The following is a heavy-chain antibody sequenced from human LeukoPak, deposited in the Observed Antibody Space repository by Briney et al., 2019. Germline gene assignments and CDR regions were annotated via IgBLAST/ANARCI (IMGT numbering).Heavy chain of an antibody. D-gene: IGHD3-10*01. CDR3: AGRSGSWLFAFDI. J-gene: IGHJ3*02. Sequence: PSETLSPTCTVSGVSISSSSFYWAWIRQPPGKGLEWIGSVYYNGGTYYNPPLKRRVTRSVDTSKNQFSLKVTSVTAADTAVYYCAGRSGSWLFAFDIWGQG. CDR1: GVSISSSSFY. V-gene: IGHV4-39*01. CDR2: VYYNGGT.